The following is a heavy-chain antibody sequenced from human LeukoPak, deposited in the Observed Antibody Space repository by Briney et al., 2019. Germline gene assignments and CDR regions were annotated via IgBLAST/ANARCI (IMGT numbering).Heavy chain of an antibody. J-gene: IGHJ3*02. V-gene: IGHV1-69*11. CDR2: IIAILSQA. CDR1: VGTFNTYS. Sequence: GSSVTVSFTASVGTFNTYSINWVGQAPGQGFEWRGRIIAILSQANYAKKFQGRVSITADESTTTAYLELRSLRSEDTAVYYCATGGGYVDAFDIWGQGTMVTVSS. CDR3: ATGGGYVDAFDI. D-gene: IGHD5-12*01.